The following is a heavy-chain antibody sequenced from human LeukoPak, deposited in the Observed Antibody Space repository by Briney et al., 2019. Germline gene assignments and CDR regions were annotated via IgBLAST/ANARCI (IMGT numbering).Heavy chain of an antibody. CDR3: ARHYYDRSDSYSFDL. V-gene: IGHV4-59*08. J-gene: IGHJ4*02. Sequence: SETLSLTCTVSGGSISGYYWSWIRQPPGKGLEWIGYIFSSGSTNYNPSLKSRVTISEDTSVNQFSLKLSSVTAADTAVYYCARHYYDRSDSYSFDLWGQGTGDPVFS. D-gene: IGHD3-22*01. CDR1: GGSISGYY. CDR2: IFSSGST.